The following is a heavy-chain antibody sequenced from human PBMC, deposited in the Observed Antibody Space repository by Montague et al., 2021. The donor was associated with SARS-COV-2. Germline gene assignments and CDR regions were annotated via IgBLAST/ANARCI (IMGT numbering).Heavy chain of an antibody. CDR3: ARAALPGRKNWFDP. Sequence: SETLSLTCAVYRGSFHIFSWGWIRQSPGKGLEWIGEIDHSGNTKYNPSLESRVTISVDTSKNQFSLNLTSVTAADTAVYYCARAALPGRKNWFDPWGQGTLVTVSS. CDR1: RGSFHIFS. CDR2: IDHSGNT. J-gene: IGHJ5*02. V-gene: IGHV4-34*01. D-gene: IGHD2-2*01.